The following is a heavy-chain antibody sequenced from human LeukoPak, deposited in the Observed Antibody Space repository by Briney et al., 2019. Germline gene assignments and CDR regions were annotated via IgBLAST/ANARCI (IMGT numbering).Heavy chain of an antibody. CDR2: IFYSGST. Sequence: SETLSLTCAVSGGSISSRSYYWGWIRQPPGKGLGWIGSIFYSGSTYYNSSLKGRVTISVDTSKNQFSLKLSSVTAADTAVYYCARVGYNSGWYFDYWGQGTLVTVSS. D-gene: IGHD6-19*01. J-gene: IGHJ4*02. V-gene: IGHV4-39*01. CDR1: GGSISSRSYY. CDR3: ARVGYNSGWYFDY.